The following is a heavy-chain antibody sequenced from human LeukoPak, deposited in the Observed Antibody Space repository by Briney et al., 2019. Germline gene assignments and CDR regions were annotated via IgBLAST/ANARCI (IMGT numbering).Heavy chain of an antibody. V-gene: IGHV3-23*01. CDR1: GLTFSSYA. J-gene: IGHJ4*02. CDR2: ISGSGAGT. CDR3: AKIYDILTGYWL. D-gene: IGHD3-9*01. Sequence: GGSLRLSCAASGLTFSSYAMNWVRQAPGKGLEWVSGISGSGAGTEYADSVKGRFTISRDNSKNTLYLQMNSLRAEDTAVYYCAKIYDILTGYWLWGQGTLVTVSS.